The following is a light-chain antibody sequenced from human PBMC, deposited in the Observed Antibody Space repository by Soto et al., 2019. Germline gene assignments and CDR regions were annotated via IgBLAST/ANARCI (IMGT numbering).Light chain of an antibody. Sequence: TLSPGPLDLKSGVRATRVCIGSQSVSSSYLAWYHRKPGQAPRLLIYGASSRATGIPDRFSGSGSGTDFSPPISSLAPVAFAVDYCQQYGRLRWRFPQRTK. CDR2: GAS. CDR1: QSVSSSY. CDR3: QQYGRLRWR. J-gene: IGKJ1*01. V-gene: IGKV3-20*01.